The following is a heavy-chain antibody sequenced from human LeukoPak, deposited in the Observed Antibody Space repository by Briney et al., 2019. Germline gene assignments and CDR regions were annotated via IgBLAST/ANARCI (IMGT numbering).Heavy chain of an antibody. J-gene: IGHJ4*02. V-gene: IGHV4-34*01. CDR2: INHSGST. CDR3: ARALPHPFDY. CDR1: GVSFSGYY. Sequence: SETLSLTCAVYGVSFSGYYWSWIRQPPGKGLEWIGEINHSGSTNYNPSLKSRVTISVDTSKNQFSLKLSFVTAADTAVYYCARALPHPFDYWGQGTLVTVSS.